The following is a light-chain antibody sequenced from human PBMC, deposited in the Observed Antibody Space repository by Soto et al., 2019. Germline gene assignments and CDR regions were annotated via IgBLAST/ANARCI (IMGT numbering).Light chain of an antibody. CDR2: GAS. CDR3: QQYGTSPIT. CDR1: QSVSSSY. V-gene: IGKV3-20*01. Sequence: EIVFTQSPGTLSLSPGERATLSCRASQSVSSSYLAWYQQNPGQAPRLLIYGASGRATGIPDRFSGSGSGTDFTLTISRLEPEDSAVYYCQQYGTSPITFGQGTRLEIK. J-gene: IGKJ5*01.